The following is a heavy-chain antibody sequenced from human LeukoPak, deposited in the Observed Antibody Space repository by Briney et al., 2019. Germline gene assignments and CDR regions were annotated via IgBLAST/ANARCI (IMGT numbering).Heavy chain of an antibody. CDR2: IYSGGST. CDR1: GFTFSSYA. J-gene: IGHJ5*02. Sequence: GGSLRLSCAASGFTFSSYAMSWVRQAPGKGLEWVSVIYSGGSTYYADSVKGRFTISRDNSKNTLYLQMNSLRAEDTAVYYCARDRVWFDPWGQGTLVTVSS. D-gene: IGHD3-10*01. CDR3: ARDRVWFDP. V-gene: IGHV3-66*02.